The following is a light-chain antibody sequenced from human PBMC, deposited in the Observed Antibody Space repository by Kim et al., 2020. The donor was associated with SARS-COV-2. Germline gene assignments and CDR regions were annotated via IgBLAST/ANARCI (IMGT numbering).Light chain of an antibody. J-gene: IGKJ2*01. V-gene: IGKV1-5*01. CDR2: YAS. Sequence: SAAVGDRVTSTCRASQTISSSLAWYQQKPGKAPKLLIYYASTLESGVPSRFSGSGSGTEFTLTIISLQPDDFATYYCQQYSSYSTFGQGTKLEIK. CDR3: QQYSSYST. CDR1: QTISSS.